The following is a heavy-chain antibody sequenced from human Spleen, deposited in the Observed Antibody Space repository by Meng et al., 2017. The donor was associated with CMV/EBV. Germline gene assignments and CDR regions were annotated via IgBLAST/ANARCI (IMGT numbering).Heavy chain of an antibody. Sequence: ASVKVSCKASGYTFTDYYMHWVRQAPGQGLEWMGWINPNSGGTNYAQKFQGRVTMTRDTSISTAYMELSRLRSDDTAVYYCARDLIGGAVVVPAASAVPGYWGQGTLVTVSS. CDR1: GYTFTDYY. CDR3: ARDLIGGAVVVPAASAVPGY. J-gene: IGHJ4*02. D-gene: IGHD2-2*01. CDR2: INPNSGGT. V-gene: IGHV1-2*02.